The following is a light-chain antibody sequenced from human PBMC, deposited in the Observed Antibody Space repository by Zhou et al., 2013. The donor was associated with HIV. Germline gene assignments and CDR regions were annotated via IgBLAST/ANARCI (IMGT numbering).Light chain of an antibody. J-gene: IGKJ4*01. CDR2: GAS. Sequence: DIVLTQSPGTLSLSPGERATLSCRASQSVGGNLAWYQQKPGQPPRLLIYGASTRATGIPGRFSGSGFGTEFTLTISGLQSEDSAVYYCQQYNNWPPLTFGGGTKLEIK. CDR1: QSVGGN. CDR3: QQYNNWPPLT. V-gene: IGKV3-15*01.